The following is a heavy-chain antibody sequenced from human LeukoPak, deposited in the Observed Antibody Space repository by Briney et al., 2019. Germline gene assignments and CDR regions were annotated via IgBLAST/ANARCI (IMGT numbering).Heavy chain of an antibody. D-gene: IGHD4-17*01. CDR3: AKAYGDYRPLDY. CDR2: ISGSGGST. Sequence: PGGSLRLSCAASGFTFSDHYMDWVRQAPGKGLEWVSAISGSGGSTYYADSVKGRFTISRDNSKNTLYLQMNSLRAEDTAVYYCAKAYGDYRPLDYWGQGTLVTVSS. V-gene: IGHV3-23*01. CDR1: GFTFSDHY. J-gene: IGHJ4*02.